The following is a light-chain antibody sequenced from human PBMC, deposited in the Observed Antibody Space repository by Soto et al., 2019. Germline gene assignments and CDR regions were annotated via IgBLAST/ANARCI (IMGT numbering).Light chain of an antibody. CDR1: SSNIGAGYD. V-gene: IGLV1-40*01. J-gene: IGLJ1*01. CDR3: QSYDSSLSGYG. Sequence: QSVLTQPPSVSGAPGQRVTISCTGSSSNIGAGYDVHWYQQLPGTAPKLLIYGNSNRPSGVPDRCSGSKSGTSASLAITGLRAEDEADYYCQSYDSSLSGYGFGTGTKVTV. CDR2: GNS.